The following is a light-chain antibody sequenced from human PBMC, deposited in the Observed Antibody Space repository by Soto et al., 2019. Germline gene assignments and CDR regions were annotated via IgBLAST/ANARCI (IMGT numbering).Light chain of an antibody. CDR2: AAS. Sequence: DIQMTQSPSSLSASVGDRVTITCLASQSISSYLNWYQQKPGKAPKLLIYAASSLQSGVPSRFSGSGSGTDFTLTISSLQPEDFATYYCQQSYSTPQTFGQGTTVDI. CDR1: QSISSY. J-gene: IGKJ1*01. CDR3: QQSYSTPQT. V-gene: IGKV1-39*01.